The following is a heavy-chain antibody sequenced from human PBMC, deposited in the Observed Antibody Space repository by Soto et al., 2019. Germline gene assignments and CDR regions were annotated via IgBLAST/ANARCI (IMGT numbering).Heavy chain of an antibody. D-gene: IGHD6-13*01. V-gene: IGHV3-23*01. Sequence: PGGSLRLSCAASGFTFSSYDMIWVRQAPGKGLAWVPDIRGSGPRKHYADYATGRFTISTDNYKNTLYTQMKSLRAEETAVYYCEKRSKAGTVDYWGQGTLVTVSS. CDR1: GFTFSSYD. CDR3: EKRSKAGTVDY. J-gene: IGHJ4*02. CDR2: IRGSGPRK.